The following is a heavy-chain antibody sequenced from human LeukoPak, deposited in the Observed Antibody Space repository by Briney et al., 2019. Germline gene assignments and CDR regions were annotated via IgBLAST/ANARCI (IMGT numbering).Heavy chain of an antibody. CDR2: ISGSGGST. D-gene: IGHD3-22*01. CDR3: AKGAGVVVITAVCFDY. Sequence: GGSLRLSCAASGFTFSSYAMSWVLQAPGKGLDWLSAISGSGGSTYYADSVKGRFTISRDNSKNALYLQMNSLRAEDTAVYYCAKGAGVVVITAVCFDYWGQGTLVTVSS. CDR1: GFTFSSYA. J-gene: IGHJ4*02. V-gene: IGHV3-23*01.